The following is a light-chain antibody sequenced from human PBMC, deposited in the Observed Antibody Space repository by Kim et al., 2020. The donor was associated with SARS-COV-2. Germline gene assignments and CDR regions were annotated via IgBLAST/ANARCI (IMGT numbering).Light chain of an antibody. CDR2: DVT. CDR3: SSSTGSSTLWL. CDR1: GSSFGSYNN. Sequence: QSLTLTCAGTGSSFGSYNNISWYHQHPRKAPQLMIIDVTNRPSAVSNRFFAANTASTAALTTTGLQPADEAAYYCSSSTGSSTLWLFGGGTQVTVL. V-gene: IGLV2-14*04. J-gene: IGLJ2*01.